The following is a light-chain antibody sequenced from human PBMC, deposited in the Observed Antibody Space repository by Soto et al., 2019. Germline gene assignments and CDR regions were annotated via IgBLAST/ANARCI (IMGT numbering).Light chain of an antibody. CDR1: QSVSSY. CDR3: QQRSNWPST. J-gene: IGKJ4*01. CDR2: DAS. V-gene: IGKV3-11*01. Sequence: EIVLTQSPATLSLSPGERATLSCRASQSVSSYLAWYQQKPGQAPRLLIYDASNRATGIPARFSGSGSGTDFTLTITSLEPEDFAAYYCQQRSNWPSTFGGGTKV.